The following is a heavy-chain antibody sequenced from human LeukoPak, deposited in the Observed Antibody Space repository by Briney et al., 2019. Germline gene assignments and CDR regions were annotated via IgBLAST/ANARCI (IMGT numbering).Heavy chain of an antibody. CDR2: INPNSGGT. J-gene: IGHJ4*02. CDR1: GYTFTGYY. V-gene: IGHV1-2*06. D-gene: IGHD3-22*01. Sequence: ASVKVSCKAPGYTFTGYYIHWVRQAPGQGLEWMGRINPNSGGTNYAQKFQGRVTMTRDTSISTAYMELSRLRSDDTAVYYCARDIVGIGYYDSSGHEDYWGQGSLVTVSS. CDR3: ARDIVGIGYYDSSGHEDY.